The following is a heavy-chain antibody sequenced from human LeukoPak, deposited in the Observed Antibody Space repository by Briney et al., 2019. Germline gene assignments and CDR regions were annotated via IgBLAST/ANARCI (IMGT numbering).Heavy chain of an antibody. V-gene: IGHV4-39*07. CDR3: ASVDIVVVPAAPGGYFQH. J-gene: IGHJ1*01. CDR2: IYYSGST. Sequence: SETLSLTCTVSGGSISSSSYYWGWIRQPPGKGLEWIGSIYYSGSTYYNPSLKSRVTISVDTSKNQFSLKLSSVTAADTAVYYCASVDIVVVPAAPGGYFQHWGQGTLVTVSS. CDR1: GGSISSSSYY. D-gene: IGHD2-2*01.